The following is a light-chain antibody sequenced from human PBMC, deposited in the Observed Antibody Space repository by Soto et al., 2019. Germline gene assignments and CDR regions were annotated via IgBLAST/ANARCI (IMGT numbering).Light chain of an antibody. V-gene: IGKV3-11*01. Sequence: ELVLTQSPATLSLSPGDRATLSCRASQSVNNYLHWFQQRPGQAPRLXXVDXSNRATGSPPRLSGSGSATDFTLTISSLEPEDFAAYYFQHRSIGTVSFGQGTRLEIK. CDR1: QSVNNY. CDR2: DXS. J-gene: IGKJ5*01. CDR3: QHRSIGTVS.